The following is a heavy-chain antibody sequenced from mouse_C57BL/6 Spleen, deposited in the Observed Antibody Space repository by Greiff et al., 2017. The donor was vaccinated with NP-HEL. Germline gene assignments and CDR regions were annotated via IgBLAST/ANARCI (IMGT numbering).Heavy chain of an antibody. CDR2: ISSGGSYT. Sequence: EVQLQESGGDLVKPGGSLKLSCAASGFTFSSYGMSWVRQTPDKRLEWVATISSGGSYTYYPDSVKGRFTISRDNAKNTLYLQMSSLKSEDTAMYYCARHGITGSAMDYWGQGTSVTVSS. CDR3: ARHGITGSAMDY. J-gene: IGHJ4*01. V-gene: IGHV5-6*01. D-gene: IGHD1-1*01. CDR1: GFTFSSYG.